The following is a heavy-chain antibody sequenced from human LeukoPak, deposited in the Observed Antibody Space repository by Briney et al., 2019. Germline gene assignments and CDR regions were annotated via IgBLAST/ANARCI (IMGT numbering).Heavy chain of an antibody. J-gene: IGHJ4*02. D-gene: IGHD6-6*01. CDR1: GFIFSKYD. V-gene: IGHV3-48*03. CDR2: NGSSGSTI. Sequence: QPGGSLRLSCAPSGFIFSKYDMNWVRQTPEKGLECVSYNGSSGSTIYYADTVKGRFTISRDNAKNSLYLQMNSLRAEDTAVYCCASECPRHWGQGTLVTVSS. CDR3: ASECPRH.